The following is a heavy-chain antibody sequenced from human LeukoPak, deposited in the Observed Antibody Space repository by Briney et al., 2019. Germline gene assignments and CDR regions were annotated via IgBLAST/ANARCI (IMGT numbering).Heavy chain of an antibody. CDR2: MNPNSGNT. D-gene: IGHD3-22*01. V-gene: IGHV1-8*01. J-gene: IGHJ4*02. CDR3: ARGYRYYDSSGYYSVDY. CDR1: GYTFTSYD. Sequence: ASVKVPCKASGYTFTSYDINWVRQATGQGLEWMGWMNPNSGNTGYAQKFQGRVTMTRNTSISTAYMELSSLRSEDTAVYYCARGYRYYDSSGYYSVDYWGQGTLATVSS.